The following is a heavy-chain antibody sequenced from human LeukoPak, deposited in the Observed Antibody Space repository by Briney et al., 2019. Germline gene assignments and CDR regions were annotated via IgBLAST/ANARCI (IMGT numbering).Heavy chain of an antibody. V-gene: IGHV4-59*08. CDR1: GGSISSYY. Sequence: PSETLSLTCTVSGGSISSYYWSWIRQPPGKGLEWIASMYQTGSTYYNPSLKSRVTISVDTSKNQFSLKLNSVTAADTAVYYCATREMATKYYFDYWGQGTLVTVSS. CDR2: MYQTGST. D-gene: IGHD5-24*01. CDR3: ATREMATKYYFDY. J-gene: IGHJ4*02.